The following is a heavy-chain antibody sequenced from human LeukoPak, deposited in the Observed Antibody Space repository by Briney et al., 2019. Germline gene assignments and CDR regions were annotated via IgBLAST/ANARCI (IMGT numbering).Heavy chain of an antibody. CDR2: IYTSGST. J-gene: IGHJ4*02. CDR1: GGSVSSGSNY. V-gene: IGHV4-61*02. D-gene: IGHD4-17*01. Sequence: SETLSLTCTVSGGSVSSGSNYWNWIRQPAGKGLEWIGRIYTSGSTNYNPSLKSRVTISVDTSKNQFSLKLSSVTAADTAVYYCARHFDAWSDYRPEYYFDYWGQGTLVTVSS. CDR3: ARHFDAWSDYRPEYYFDY.